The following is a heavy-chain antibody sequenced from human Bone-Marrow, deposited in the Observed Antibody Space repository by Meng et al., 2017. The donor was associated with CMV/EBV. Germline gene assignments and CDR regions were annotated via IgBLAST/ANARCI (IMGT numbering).Heavy chain of an antibody. V-gene: IGHV3-7*01. CDR2: IKQDGSEK. CDR1: GFTLSSYW. D-gene: IGHD3-3*01. Sequence: GGSLRLSCAASGFTLSSYWTSWVRQAPGKGLEWVANIKQDGSEKYYVDSVKGRFTISRDNAKNSLYLQMNSLRAEDTAVYYCAREQYYDFWSGYYGWGAFDIWGQGTMVTVSS. J-gene: IGHJ3*02. CDR3: AREQYYDFWSGYYGWGAFDI.